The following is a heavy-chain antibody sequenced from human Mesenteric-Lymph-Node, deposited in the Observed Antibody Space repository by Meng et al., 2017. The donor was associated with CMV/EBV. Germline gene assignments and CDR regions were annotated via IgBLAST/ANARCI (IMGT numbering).Heavy chain of an antibody. V-gene: IGHV3-48*03. D-gene: IGHD1-1*01. CDR2: ISSSGSTI. CDR1: GFTFSSYE. CDR3: ARHDNWWFEH. Sequence: GESLKISCAASGFTFSSYEMNWVRQAPGKGLEWVSHISSSGSTIYYADSVKGRFTISRDNAKNSLYLQMNSLRAEDTAVYYCARHDNWWFEHWGQGTLVTVSS. J-gene: IGHJ5*02.